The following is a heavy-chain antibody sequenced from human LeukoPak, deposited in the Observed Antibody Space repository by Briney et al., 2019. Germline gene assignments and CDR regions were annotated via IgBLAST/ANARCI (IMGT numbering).Heavy chain of an antibody. CDR1: GFTFSSHW. CDR2: IKEDGHEK. Sequence: GGSLRLSCAGSGFTFSSHWMSWVRQAPGKGLEWLANIKEDGHEKYYVDSVQGRFTISRDNAKNSLFLQMDSLRAEDTAVYFCARHGYYAFDYWGQGTLVTVSS. CDR3: ARHGYYAFDY. J-gene: IGHJ4*02. D-gene: IGHD4-17*01. V-gene: IGHV3-7*01.